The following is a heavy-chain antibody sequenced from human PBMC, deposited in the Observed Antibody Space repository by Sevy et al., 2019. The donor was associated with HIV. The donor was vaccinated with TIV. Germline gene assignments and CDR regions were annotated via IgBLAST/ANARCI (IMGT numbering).Heavy chain of an antibody. Sequence: ASVKVSCKASGYTFISYGISWVRQAPGQGLEWMGWISTYNGNTNYAQKFQGRVTMTTDTSTSTVYMELRGLRSDDAAMDYCARDPRTFSFDSSCYGHDYWGQGTLVTVSS. J-gene: IGHJ4*02. CDR1: GYTFISYG. D-gene: IGHD3-22*01. CDR2: ISTYNGNT. CDR3: ARDPRTFSFDSSCYGHDY. V-gene: IGHV1-18*01.